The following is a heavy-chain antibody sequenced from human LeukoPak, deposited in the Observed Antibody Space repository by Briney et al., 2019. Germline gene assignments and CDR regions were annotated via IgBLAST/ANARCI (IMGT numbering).Heavy chain of an antibody. CDR1: GGSISSYY. J-gene: IGHJ3*02. V-gene: IGHV4-4*07. D-gene: IGHD6-19*01. Sequence: PSETLSLTCTVSGGSISSYYWSWIRQPAGKGLEWIGRIYTSGSTNYNPSLKSRVTMSVDTSKNQFSLKLSSVNAADTALYYCMRDNGGGWYAFDIWGQGTVVTVSS. CDR2: IYTSGST. CDR3: MRDNGGGWYAFDI.